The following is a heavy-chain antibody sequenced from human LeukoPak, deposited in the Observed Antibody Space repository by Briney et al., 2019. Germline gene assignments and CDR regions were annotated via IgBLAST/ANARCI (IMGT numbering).Heavy chain of an antibody. Sequence: GGSLRLSCAASGFSYTNAWMSWVRQAPGKGLECVGHIKSKADGGATEYAASVKGRFTISSDDSKNTLDLQMNSLKTENTAVYYCTTDEWSWGQGTLVTVSS. CDR3: TTDEWS. V-gene: IGHV3-15*01. CDR1: GFSYTNAW. CDR2: IKSKADGGAT. J-gene: IGHJ4*02. D-gene: IGHD3-3*01.